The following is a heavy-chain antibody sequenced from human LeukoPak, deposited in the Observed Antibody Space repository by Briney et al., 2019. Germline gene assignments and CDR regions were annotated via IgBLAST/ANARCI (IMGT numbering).Heavy chain of an antibody. Sequence: GGSPRLSCAASGFTFSTYWMTWVRQAPGKGLEWVANMKRDGSEVYYANSVKGHFTISRDNAKKSLYLQMNSLRAEDTAVYYCARYTEYYFDYWGQGTLVTVSS. CDR3: ARYTEYYFDY. J-gene: IGHJ4*02. D-gene: IGHD2-2*02. CDR2: MKRDGSEV. CDR1: GFTFSTYW. V-gene: IGHV3-7*01.